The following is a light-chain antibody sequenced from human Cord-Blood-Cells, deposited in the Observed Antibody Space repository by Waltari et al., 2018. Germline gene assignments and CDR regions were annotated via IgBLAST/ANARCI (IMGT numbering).Light chain of an antibody. V-gene: IGKV3-20*01. CDR1: QSVSSSY. CDR2: GAS. J-gene: IGKJ2*01. CDR3: QQYGSSMYT. Sequence: EIVLTQSPGTLSLSPVERATLSCRASQSVSSSYLAWYQQKPGQAPRLLIYGASSRATGIPDRFSGSGSGTDFTLTSSRLEPEDFAVYYCQQYGSSMYTFGQGTKLEIK.